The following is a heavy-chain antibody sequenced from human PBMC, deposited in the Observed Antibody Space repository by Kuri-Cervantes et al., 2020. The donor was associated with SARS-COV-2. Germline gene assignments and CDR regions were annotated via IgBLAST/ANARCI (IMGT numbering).Heavy chain of an antibody. D-gene: IGHD2-2*01. CDR1: GFTFSDYY. CDR2: ISSSGSTI. Sequence: GGSLRLSCAASGFTFSDYYMSWIRQAPRKGLEWVSYISSSGSTIYYADSVKGRFTISRDNSKNTLYLQMNSLRAEDTAVYYCAKVYGDIVVVPAAKYFQHWGQGTLVTVSS. V-gene: IGHV3-11*01. J-gene: IGHJ1*01. CDR3: AKVYGDIVVVPAAKYFQH.